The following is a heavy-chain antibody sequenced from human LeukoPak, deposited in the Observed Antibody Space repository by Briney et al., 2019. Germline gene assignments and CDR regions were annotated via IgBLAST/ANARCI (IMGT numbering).Heavy chain of an antibody. CDR3: ARLITMRGYYFDY. D-gene: IGHD3-22*01. CDR2: IYYSGST. J-gene: IGHJ4*02. CDR1: GGSISSYY. V-gene: IGHV4-59*08. Sequence: SETLSLTCTVSGGSISSYYWSWIRQPPGKGLERIGYIYYSGSTNYNPSLKSRVTISVDTSKNQFSLKLSSVTAADTAVYYCARLITMRGYYFDYWGQGTLVTVSS.